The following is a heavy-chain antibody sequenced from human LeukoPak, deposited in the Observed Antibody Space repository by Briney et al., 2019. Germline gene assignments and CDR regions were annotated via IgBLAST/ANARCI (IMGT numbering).Heavy chain of an antibody. CDR1: GGSISSYY. V-gene: IGHV4-4*09. CDR3: ARQDFWSGYYVIDY. J-gene: IGHJ4*02. Sequence: PSETLSLTCTVSGGSISSYYWSWIRQPPGKGLEWIGYIYTSGSTNYNPSLKSRVTISVDPSKNQLSLKLSSVTAADTAVYYCARQDFWSGYYVIDYWGQGTLVTVSS. CDR2: IYTSGST. D-gene: IGHD3-3*01.